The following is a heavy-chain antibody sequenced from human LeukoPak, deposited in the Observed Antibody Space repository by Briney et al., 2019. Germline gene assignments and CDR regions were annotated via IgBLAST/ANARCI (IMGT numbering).Heavy chain of an antibody. CDR3: ARDLNFGVVVAATGFNWFDP. D-gene: IGHD2-15*01. Sequence: PGGSLRLSCAASGFTFSSYSMNWVRQAPGKGLEWVSSISSSSYIYYADSVKGRFTISRDNAKNSLYLQMNSLRAEDTAVYYCARDLNFGVVVAATGFNWFDPWGQGTLVTVSS. V-gene: IGHV3-21*01. J-gene: IGHJ5*02. CDR2: ISSSSYI. CDR1: GFTFSSYS.